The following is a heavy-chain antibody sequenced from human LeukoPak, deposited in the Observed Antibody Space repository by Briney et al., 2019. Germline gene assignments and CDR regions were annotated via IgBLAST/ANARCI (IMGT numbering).Heavy chain of an antibody. Sequence: GGSLRLSCAASGFTFSSYSMNWVRQAPGKGLEWVSSISSSSSYIYYADSVKGRFTISRDNAKNSLYLQMNSLRAEDTAVYYCARDPYYYDSSGMFDYWGQGTLVTVSS. CDR2: ISSSSSYI. J-gene: IGHJ4*02. D-gene: IGHD3-22*01. V-gene: IGHV3-21*01. CDR1: GFTFSSYS. CDR3: ARDPYYYDSSGMFDY.